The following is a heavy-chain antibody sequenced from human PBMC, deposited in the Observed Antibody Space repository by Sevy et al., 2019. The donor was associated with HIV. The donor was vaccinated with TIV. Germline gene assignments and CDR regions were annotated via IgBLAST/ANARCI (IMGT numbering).Heavy chain of an antibody. J-gene: IGHJ6*02. CDR1: GFTFSSFA. Sequence: GGSLILSCAASGFTFSSFAMSWVRHAPGRGLEWVSTLSGSGESTYHADSVKGRITISRDNSKSMLYLEMKSLRDEDTAVYYCAKHQRYYYYGMDVWGQGTTVTVSS. D-gene: IGHD6-25*01. CDR2: LSGSGEST. CDR3: AKHQRYYYYGMDV. V-gene: IGHV3-23*01.